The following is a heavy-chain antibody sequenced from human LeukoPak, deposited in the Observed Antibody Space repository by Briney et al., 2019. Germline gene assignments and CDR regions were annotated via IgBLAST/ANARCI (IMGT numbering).Heavy chain of an antibody. CDR2: ISSSGSTI. CDR3: ARDRSSGWSYGMDV. V-gene: IGHV3-11*01. D-gene: IGHD6-19*01. CDR1: GFTFSDYY. J-gene: IGHJ6*02. Sequence: GGSLRLSCAASGFTFSDYYMSWIRQAPGKGLEWVSYISSSGSTIYYADSVKGRFTISRDDAKNSLYLQMNSLRAEDTAVYYCARDRSSGWSYGMDVWGQGTTVTVSS.